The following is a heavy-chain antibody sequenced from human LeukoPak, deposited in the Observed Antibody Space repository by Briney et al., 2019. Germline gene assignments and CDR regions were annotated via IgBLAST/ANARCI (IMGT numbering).Heavy chain of an antibody. Sequence: GGSLRLSCAASGFTFSSYAMHWVRQAPGKGLEWVAVISLDGNNNYYTDSVKGRFTISRDNSKNTLYLQMNSLRAEDTAVYYCARDRLYTSSWYVFDYWGQGTLVTVSS. CDR2: ISLDGNNN. CDR3: ARDRLYTSSWYVFDY. CDR1: GFTFSSYA. V-gene: IGHV3-30-3*01. D-gene: IGHD6-13*01. J-gene: IGHJ4*02.